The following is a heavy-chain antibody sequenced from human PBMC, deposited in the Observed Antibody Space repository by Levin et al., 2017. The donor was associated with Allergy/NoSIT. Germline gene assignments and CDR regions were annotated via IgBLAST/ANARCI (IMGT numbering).Heavy chain of an antibody. CDR3: ARDNLSGWYGNAY. Sequence: SETLSLTCTVSGGSISSYYWSWIRQPPGKGLEWIGHIYYSGSTNYNPSLKSRVTISVDTSKNQFSLKLSSVTAADTAVYYCARDNLSGWYGNAYWGQGTQVTVSS. V-gene: IGHV4-59*01. CDR2: IYYSGST. CDR1: GGSISSYY. J-gene: IGHJ4*02. D-gene: IGHD6-19*01.